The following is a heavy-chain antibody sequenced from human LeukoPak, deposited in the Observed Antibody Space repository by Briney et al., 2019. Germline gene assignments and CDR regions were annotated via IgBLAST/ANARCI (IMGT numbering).Heavy chain of an antibody. J-gene: IGHJ4*02. CDR1: GYTFTSYG. D-gene: IGHD1-26*01. CDR2: ISAYNGNT. V-gene: IGHV1-18*01. CDR3: ARPHRSGSYCPLDY. Sequence: ASVKVSCKASGYTFTSYGISWVRQAPGQGLEWMGWISAYNGNTNYAQKLQGRVTMTTDTSTSTAYMELRRLRSDDTAVYYCARPHRSGSYCPLDYWGQGTLVTVSS.